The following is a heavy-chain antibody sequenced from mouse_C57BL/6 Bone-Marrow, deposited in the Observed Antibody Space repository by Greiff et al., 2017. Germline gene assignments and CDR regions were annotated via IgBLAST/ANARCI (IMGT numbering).Heavy chain of an antibody. CDR1: GYTFTSYT. Sequence: QVQLQQSGAELARPGASVKMSCKASGYTFTSYTMHWVKQRPGQGLEWIGYINPSSGYTKYNQKFKDKATLTADKSSSTAYMQLSSLTSEDSAVYYCARYITTVVSTEGYAMDDWGQGTSVTVSS. V-gene: IGHV1-4*01. D-gene: IGHD1-1*01. J-gene: IGHJ4*01. CDR3: ARYITTVVSTEGYAMDD. CDR2: INPSSGYT.